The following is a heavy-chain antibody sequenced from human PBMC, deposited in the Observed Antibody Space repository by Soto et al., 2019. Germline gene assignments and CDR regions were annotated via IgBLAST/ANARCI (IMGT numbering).Heavy chain of an antibody. CDR3: ARDSGAKLSSS. CDR1: GGTFSSYR. V-gene: IGHV1-69*13. D-gene: IGHD6-13*01. CDR2: IVPIYRTA. Sequence: SVKVSCKXSGGTFSSYRINWVRQAPGQGLEWVGGIVPIYRTADYAQKFQGRVTITADESARTAYLEVRSLKSQDTAVYYCARDSGAKLSSSWGQGTLVTAPQ. J-gene: IGHJ4*02.